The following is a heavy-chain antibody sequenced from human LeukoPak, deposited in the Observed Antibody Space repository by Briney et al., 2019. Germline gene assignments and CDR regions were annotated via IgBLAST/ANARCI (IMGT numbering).Heavy chain of an antibody. CDR2: SSSSSSTI. CDR1: GFTFSSYS. Sequence: GGSLRLSCAASGFTFSSYSMNWVRPAPGKGLEWVSCSSSSSSTIYYADSVKGRFTISRDNAKNPLYLQMNSLRAEDTAVYYCARDSGSCYDFDYWGQGTLVTVSS. J-gene: IGHJ4*02. D-gene: IGHD1-26*01. CDR3: ARDSGSCYDFDY. V-gene: IGHV3-48*01.